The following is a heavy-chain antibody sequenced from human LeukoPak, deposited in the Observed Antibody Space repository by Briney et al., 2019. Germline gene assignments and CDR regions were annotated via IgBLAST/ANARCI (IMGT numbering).Heavy chain of an antibody. V-gene: IGHV3-23*01. CDR2: ISGSGGST. J-gene: IGHJ4*02. CDR1: GFTFSNYV. D-gene: IGHD6-19*01. CDR3: AKVIRSIAVAGHFDY. Sequence: GGSLRLSCAASGFTFSNYVMSWVRQAPGRGLEWVSAISGSGGSTYYADSVKGRFTISRDNSKNTLYLQMNSLRAEDTAVYYCAKVIRSIAVAGHFDYWGQGTLVTVSS.